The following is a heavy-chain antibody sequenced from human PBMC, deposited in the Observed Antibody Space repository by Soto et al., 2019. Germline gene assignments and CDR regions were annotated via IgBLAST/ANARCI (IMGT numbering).Heavy chain of an antibody. V-gene: IGHV3-11*06. CDR3: ARVPIVATITYSFDP. CDR1: GFTFSDYY. J-gene: IGHJ5*02. D-gene: IGHD5-12*01. Sequence: GGSLRLSCAASGFTFSDYYMSWIRQAPGKGLEWVSYISSSSSYTNYADSVKGRFTISRDNAKNSLYLQMNSLRAEDTAVYYCARVPIVATITYSFDPWGQGTLVTVSS. CDR2: ISSSSSYT.